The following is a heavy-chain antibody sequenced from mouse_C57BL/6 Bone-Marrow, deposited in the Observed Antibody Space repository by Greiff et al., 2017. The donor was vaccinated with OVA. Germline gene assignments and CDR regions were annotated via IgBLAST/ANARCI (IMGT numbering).Heavy chain of an antibody. CDR1: GYTFTSYW. V-gene: IGHV1-55*01. Sequence: QVQLQQPGAELVKPGASVKMSCKASGYTFTSYWITWVKQRPGQGLEWIGDIYPGSGSTNYNETFKSKATLTVDTSSSTAYMQLSSLTSEDSAVYYCARTANYYGSSYLGGFAYWGQGTLVTVSA. CDR3: ARTANYYGSSYLGGFAY. D-gene: IGHD1-1*01. J-gene: IGHJ3*01. CDR2: IYPGSGST.